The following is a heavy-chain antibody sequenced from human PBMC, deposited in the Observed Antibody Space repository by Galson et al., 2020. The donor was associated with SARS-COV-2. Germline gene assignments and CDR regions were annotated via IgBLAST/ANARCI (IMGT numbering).Heavy chain of an antibody. Sequence: GESLSLSCAASGFSVSSNYMNWVRQPPRTGMERVAVIHSGGNTHYADSVKGRFTISRDNFKSTVYLQMNSLRTEDTAVYYCARGATAAGWFDPWGQGTLVTVSS. D-gene: IGHD2-2*01. CDR1: GFSVSSNY. CDR2: IHSGGNT. V-gene: IGHV3-53*01. CDR3: ARGATAAGWFDP. J-gene: IGHJ5*02.